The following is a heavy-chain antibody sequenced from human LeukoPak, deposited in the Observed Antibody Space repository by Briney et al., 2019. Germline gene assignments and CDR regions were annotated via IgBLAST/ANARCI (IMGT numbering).Heavy chain of an antibody. CDR1: GFTFSSYE. Sequence: GGSLRLSCAASGFTFSSYEMNWVRQAPGKGLEWVSYISSSGSTIYYADSVKGRFTISRDNAKNSLYLQMNSLRAEDTALYYCAKDSYGYYDSSGYQDYWGQGTLVTVSS. J-gene: IGHJ4*02. CDR3: AKDSYGYYDSSGYQDY. D-gene: IGHD3-22*01. V-gene: IGHV3-48*03. CDR2: ISSSGSTI.